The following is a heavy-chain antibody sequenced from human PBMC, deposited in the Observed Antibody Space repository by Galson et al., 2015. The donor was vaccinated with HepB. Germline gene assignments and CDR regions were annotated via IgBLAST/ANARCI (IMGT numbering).Heavy chain of an antibody. CDR1: GFTFSSYS. D-gene: IGHD1-26*01. CDR2: ISSSSSYI. CDR3: ARVPVGATTSPVYYYYGTDV. Sequence: SLRLSCAASGFTFSSYSMNWVRQAPRKGLEWVSSISSSSSYIYYADSVKGRFTISRDNAKNSLYLQMNSLRAEDTAVYYYARVPVGATTSPVYYYYGTDVWGQGTTVTVSS. V-gene: IGHV3-21*01. J-gene: IGHJ6*02.